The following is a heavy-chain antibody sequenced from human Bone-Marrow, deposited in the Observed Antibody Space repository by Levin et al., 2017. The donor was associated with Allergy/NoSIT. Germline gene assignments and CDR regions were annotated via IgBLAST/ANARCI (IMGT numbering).Heavy chain of an antibody. CDR3: RRLTVTNDRGYYYYMDV. CDR1: GFTFSGSA. D-gene: IGHD4-11*01. J-gene: IGHJ6*03. Sequence: PGGSLRLSCAASGFTFSGSAMHWVRQASGKGLEWVGRIRSKANSYATAYAASVKGRFTISRDDSKNTAYLQMNSLKTEDTAVYYCRRLTVTNDRGYYYYMDVWGKGTTVTVSS. V-gene: IGHV3-73*01. CDR2: IRSKANSYAT.